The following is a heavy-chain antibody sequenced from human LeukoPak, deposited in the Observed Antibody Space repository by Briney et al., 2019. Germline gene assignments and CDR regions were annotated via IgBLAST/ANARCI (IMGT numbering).Heavy chain of an antibody. V-gene: IGHV4-38-2*02. CDR1: RNSISSGYY. D-gene: IGHD3-22*01. J-gene: IGHJ4*02. Sequence: SETLSLTCTDPRNSISSGYYWGWIRQPPGKGLEWIGSIYHSGSTYYNPSLKSRVTISVDTSKNQFSLKLSSVTAADTAVYYCARDQGPDYYDSSGYYHDYWGQGTLVTVSS. CDR2: IYHSGST. CDR3: ARDQGPDYYDSSGYYHDY.